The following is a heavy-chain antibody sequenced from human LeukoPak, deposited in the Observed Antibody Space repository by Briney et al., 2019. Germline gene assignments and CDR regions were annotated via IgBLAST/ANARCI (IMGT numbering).Heavy chain of an antibody. CDR3: ARCAAVSFNWFDP. Sequence: KSSETLSLTCAVYGGSFSGYYWSWVRQPPGKGLEWIGEINHSGSTNYNPSLKSRVTISVDTSKSQFSLKLSSVTAADTAVYYCARCAAVSFNWFDPWGQGTLVTVSS. J-gene: IGHJ5*02. V-gene: IGHV4-34*01. CDR1: GGSFSGYY. D-gene: IGHD6-25*01. CDR2: INHSGST.